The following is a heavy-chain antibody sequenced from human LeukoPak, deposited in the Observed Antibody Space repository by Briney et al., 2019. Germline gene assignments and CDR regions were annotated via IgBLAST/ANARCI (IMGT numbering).Heavy chain of an antibody. V-gene: IGHV1-69*13. J-gene: IGHJ4*02. CDR2: IIPIFGTA. D-gene: IGHD6-13*01. Sequence: SVKVSCKASGGTFSSYAISWVRQAPGQGLEWMGGIIPIFGTANYAQKFQGRVTITADESTSTAYMELSSLRSEDTAVYYCARIAAAGTPYQPYYFDYWGQGTLVTVSS. CDR3: ARIAAAGTPYQPYYFDY. CDR1: GGTFSSYA.